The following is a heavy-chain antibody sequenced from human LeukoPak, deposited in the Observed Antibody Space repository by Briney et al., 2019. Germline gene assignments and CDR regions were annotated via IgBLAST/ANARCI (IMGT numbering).Heavy chain of an antibody. J-gene: IGHJ6*02. D-gene: IGHD6-13*01. CDR1: GFTFSSYS. V-gene: IGHV3-30-3*01. CDR2: ISYDGSNK. Sequence: PGRSLRLSCAASGFTFSSYSMHWVRQAPCKGQEWVGVISYDGSNKYYADSVKRRFTISRDNSKNTLYLQMNSLRAEDTSVYYCAREMRIGSSWYDSYYYGMDVWGQGTTVTVSS. CDR3: AREMRIGSSWYDSYYYGMDV.